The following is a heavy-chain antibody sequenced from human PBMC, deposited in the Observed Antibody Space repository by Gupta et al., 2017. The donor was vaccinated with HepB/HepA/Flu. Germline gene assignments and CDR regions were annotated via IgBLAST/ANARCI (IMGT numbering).Heavy chain of an antibody. CDR1: GGSFSGYY. CDR3: ARGRDYDYRFNWFDP. J-gene: IGHJ5*02. V-gene: IGHV4-34*01. D-gene: IGHD4-11*01. CDR2: INHSGST. Sequence: QVQLQQWGAGLLKPSETLSLTCAVYGGSFSGYYWSWIRQPPGKGLEWIGEINHSGSTNYNPARKSRVTISVDTSKNQFSLKLSSVTAADTAVYYCARGRDYDYRFNWFDPWGQGTLVTVSS.